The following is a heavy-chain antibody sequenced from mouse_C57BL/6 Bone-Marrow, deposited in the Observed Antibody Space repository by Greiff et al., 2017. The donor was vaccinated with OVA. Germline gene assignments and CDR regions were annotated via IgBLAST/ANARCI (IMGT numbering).Heavy chain of an antibody. CDR1: GYTFTSYW. CDR2: IYPGSGST. J-gene: IGHJ4*01. CDR3: ARTPSHKSITRGDY. D-gene: IGHD1-1*01. V-gene: IGHV1-55*01. Sequence: QVQLQQPGAELVKPGASVKMSCKASGYTFTSYWITWVKQRPGQGLEWIGDIYPGSGSTNYNEKFKSKATLTVDTSSSTAYMQLSSLTSEDSAVYYCARTPSHKSITRGDYWGQGTSVTVSS.